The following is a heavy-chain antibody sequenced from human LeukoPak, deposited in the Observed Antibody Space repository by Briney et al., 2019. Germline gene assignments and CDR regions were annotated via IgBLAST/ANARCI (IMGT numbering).Heavy chain of an antibody. CDR1: GGSISSYY. V-gene: IGHV4-59*01. CDR2: IYYSGST. J-gene: IGHJ5*02. CDR3: ARKYGDYRNWFDP. Sequence: SETLSLTCTVSGGSISSYYWSWIRQPPGKGLEWIGYIYYSGSTNYNPSLKSRVTISVDTSKNQSSLKLSSVTAADTAVYYCARKYGDYRNWFDPWGQGTLVTVSS. D-gene: IGHD4-17*01.